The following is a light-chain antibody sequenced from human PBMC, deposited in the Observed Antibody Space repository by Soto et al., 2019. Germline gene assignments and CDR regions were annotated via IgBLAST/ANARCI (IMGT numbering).Light chain of an antibody. CDR1: QRISSF. J-gene: IGKJ1*01. CDR3: QQYSIYWT. V-gene: IGKV1-5*01. Sequence: DIHMTHSPSPLSASVGDRVIITFRASQRISSFLAWYQQRPGKAPELLIYDASTLKSGVPSRFSGSASGTEFTLTISSLQPDDFATYYCQQYSIYWTFGQGTKVDNK. CDR2: DAS.